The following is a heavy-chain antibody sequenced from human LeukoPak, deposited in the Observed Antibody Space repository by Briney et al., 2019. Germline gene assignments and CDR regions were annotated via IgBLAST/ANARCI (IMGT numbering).Heavy chain of an antibody. D-gene: IGHD2-2*01. Sequence: GGSLRLSCAASGFTFSSYEMNWVRQSPGKGLEWVSYISSSGSTIYYADSVKGRFTVSRDNARNSLYLQMNSLRAEDTAVYYCARDRYCSSTSCYDPDYFDYWGQGTLVTVSS. CDR2: ISSSGSTI. V-gene: IGHV3-48*03. CDR1: GFTFSSYE. CDR3: ARDRYCSSTSCYDPDYFDY. J-gene: IGHJ4*02.